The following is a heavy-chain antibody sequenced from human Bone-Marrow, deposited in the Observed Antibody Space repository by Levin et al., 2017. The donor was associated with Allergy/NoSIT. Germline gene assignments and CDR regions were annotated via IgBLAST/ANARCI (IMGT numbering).Heavy chain of an antibody. CDR1: GGSISSSSYY. J-gene: IGHJ2*01. CDR2: IYYSGST. CDR3: ARHRYPNSSGWYKSRLWYFDL. D-gene: IGHD6-19*01. Sequence: PSETLSLTCTVSGGSISSSSYYWGWIRQPPGKGLEWIGSIYYSGSTYYNPSLKSRVTISVDTSKNQFSLKLSSVTAADTAVYYCARHRYPNSSGWYKSRLWYFDLWGRGTLVTVSS. V-gene: IGHV4-39*01.